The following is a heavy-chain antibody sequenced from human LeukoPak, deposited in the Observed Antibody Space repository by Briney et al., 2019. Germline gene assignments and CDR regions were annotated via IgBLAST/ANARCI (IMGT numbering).Heavy chain of an antibody. J-gene: IGHJ4*02. Sequence: GGSLRLSCAASGFTFSSYAMHWVRQAPGKGLEWVAVISYDGSNKYCADSVKGRFTISRDNSKNTLYLQMNSLRAEDTAVYYCARDPSSAAMVASLDYWGQGTLVTVSS. CDR2: ISYDGSNK. CDR1: GFTFSSYA. D-gene: IGHD5-18*01. CDR3: ARDPSSAAMVASLDY. V-gene: IGHV3-30-3*01.